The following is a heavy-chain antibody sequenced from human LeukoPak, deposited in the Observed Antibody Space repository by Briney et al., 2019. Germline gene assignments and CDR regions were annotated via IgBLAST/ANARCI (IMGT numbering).Heavy chain of an antibody. J-gene: IGHJ3*02. V-gene: IGHV3-48*01. D-gene: IGHD5-12*01. CDR3: ARTQWLRSLDAFDI. CDR2: ISSSSSTI. CDR1: GFTFSSYS. Sequence: GGSLRLSCAASGFTFSSYSMNWVRQAPGKGLGWVSYISSSSSTIYYADSVKGRFTISRDNAKHSLYLQMNSLRAEDTAVYYCARTQWLRSLDAFDIWGQGTMVTVSS.